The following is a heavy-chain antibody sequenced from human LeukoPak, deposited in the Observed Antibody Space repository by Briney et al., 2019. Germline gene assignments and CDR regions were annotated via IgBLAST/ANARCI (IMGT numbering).Heavy chain of an antibody. CDR1: GFTFSSYS. CDR2: ISSSSSYI. CDR3: ARGGIAAAGTHY. V-gene: IGHV3-21*01. D-gene: IGHD6-13*01. Sequence: GSLRLSCAASGFTFSSYSMNWVRQAPGKGLEWVSSISSSSSYIYYADSVKGRFTISRDNAKNSLYLQMNSLRAEDTAVYYCARGGIAAAGTHYWGQGTLVTVSS. J-gene: IGHJ4*02.